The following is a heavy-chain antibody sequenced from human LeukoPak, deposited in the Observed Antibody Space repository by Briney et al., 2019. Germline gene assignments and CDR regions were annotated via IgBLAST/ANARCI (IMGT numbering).Heavy chain of an antibody. D-gene: IGHD6-19*01. Sequence: GGSLRLSCAASGFTVSSKHMSWVRQAPGKGLEWVSAIYSGGSTYHADSVKGRFTISRDNSKNTLYLQMNSLRAEDTAVYYCATHSSGWYYFDYWGQGTLVTVSS. V-gene: IGHV3-66*01. CDR1: GFTVSSKH. J-gene: IGHJ4*02. CDR3: ATHSSGWYYFDY. CDR2: IYSGGST.